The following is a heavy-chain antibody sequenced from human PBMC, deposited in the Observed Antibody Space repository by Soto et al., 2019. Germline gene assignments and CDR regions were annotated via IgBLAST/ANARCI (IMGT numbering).Heavy chain of an antibody. CDR3: ARSRFMVRGVEPIDY. CDR1: GFTFSSYG. Sequence: QVQLVESGGGVVQPGRSLRLSCAASGFTFSSYGMHWVRQAPGKGLEWVAVIWYDGSNKYYADSVKGRFTISRDNSKNTLYLQMNSLRAEDTAVYYCARSRFMVRGVEPIDYWGQGTLVTVSS. CDR2: IWYDGSNK. V-gene: IGHV3-33*01. J-gene: IGHJ4*02. D-gene: IGHD3-10*01.